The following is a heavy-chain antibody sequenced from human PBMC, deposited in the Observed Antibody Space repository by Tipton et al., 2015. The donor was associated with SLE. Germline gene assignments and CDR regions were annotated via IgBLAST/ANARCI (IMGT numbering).Heavy chain of an antibody. CDR3: ARGRGRGTSYRGLYFAY. Sequence: TLSLTCSVSGGSISDHNYYWSWVRQPAGKGLEWIGHIYVSGSTTYNPSLESRVTISIDSSKNQFSLRLSSVNAADTAVYYCARGRGRGTSYRGLYFAYWGQGALVTVSS. CDR2: IYVSGST. V-gene: IGHV4-61*09. D-gene: IGHD3-10*01. J-gene: IGHJ4*02. CDR1: GGSISDHNYY.